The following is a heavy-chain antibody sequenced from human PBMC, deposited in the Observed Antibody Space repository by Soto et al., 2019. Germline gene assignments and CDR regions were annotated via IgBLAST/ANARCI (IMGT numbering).Heavy chain of an antibody. J-gene: IGHJ3*01. Sequence: QVQLVESGGGVVQPERSLRLSCVGTGFTFSDYGIHWVRQAPGRGLEWVAVIWHDGSQKYHADSVRGRFTISRDNSKSTVYLQMNNLRVDDTAVYYCEGRGEPFQVRGQGTMVTVSS. CDR3: EGRGEPFQV. CDR2: IWHDGSQK. D-gene: IGHD2-21*01. CDR1: GFTFSDYG. V-gene: IGHV3-33*01.